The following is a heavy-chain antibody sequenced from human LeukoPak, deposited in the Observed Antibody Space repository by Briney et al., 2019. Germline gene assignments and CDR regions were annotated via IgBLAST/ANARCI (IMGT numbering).Heavy chain of an antibody. CDR1: GGSISSYY. Sequence: SETLSLTCTVSGGSISSYYWSWIRQPPGKGLEWIGYIYTSGSTNYNPSLKSRVTISVDTSKNQFSLKLSSVTAADTAVYYCARVVRYYYDSSGYYATTYYMDVWGKGTTVTVSS. J-gene: IGHJ6*03. CDR2: IYTSGST. V-gene: IGHV4-4*09. CDR3: ARVVRYYYDSSGYYATTYYMDV. D-gene: IGHD3-22*01.